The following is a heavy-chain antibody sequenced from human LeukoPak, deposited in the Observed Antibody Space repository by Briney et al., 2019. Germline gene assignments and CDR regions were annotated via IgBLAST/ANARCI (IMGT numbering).Heavy chain of an antibody. CDR1: GFTFGDYA. J-gene: IGHJ4*02. Sequence: GGSLRLSCTASGFTFGDYAMTWVRQAPGKGLEWIGFIRSKVYGGTPEYAASVKGRFTISRDDSQGIAYLQMNSLKTEDTAVYYCTRDQTPYYWGQGTLVTVSS. CDR2: IRSKVYGGTP. CDR3: TRDQTPYY. V-gene: IGHV3-49*04.